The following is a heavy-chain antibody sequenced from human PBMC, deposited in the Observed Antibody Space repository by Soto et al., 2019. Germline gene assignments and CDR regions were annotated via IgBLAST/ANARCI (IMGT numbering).Heavy chain of an antibody. CDR3: ANLPLYGSGFDC. CDR1: GFTFDDYA. V-gene: IGHV3-9*01. D-gene: IGHD3-10*01. Sequence: EVQLVESGGGLVQPGGSLRLSCAASGFTFDDYAIHWVRQAPGKGLEWVSGISWNGAATGYMNSVKGRFSIARDSTKNTLYLQIIGLRSEDPAVYYCANLPLYGSGFDCWGQGTLVTVSS. CDR2: ISWNGAAT. J-gene: IGHJ4*02.